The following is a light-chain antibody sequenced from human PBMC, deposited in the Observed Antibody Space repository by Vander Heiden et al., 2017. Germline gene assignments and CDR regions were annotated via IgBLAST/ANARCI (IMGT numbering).Light chain of an antibody. CDR3: QVWDSSSDRSLV. J-gene: IGLJ1*01. V-gene: IGLV3-21*02. Sequence: SSVLTPPPSVSVAPGQTARITCGGNNIGRTRVPWSQQKPGQAPVLVVYDDSDRPAGSPERFSGPNSGNTATLTISRVEAGEEADYYCQVWDSSSDRSLVFGTGTKVTVL. CDR2: DDS. CDR1: NIGRTR.